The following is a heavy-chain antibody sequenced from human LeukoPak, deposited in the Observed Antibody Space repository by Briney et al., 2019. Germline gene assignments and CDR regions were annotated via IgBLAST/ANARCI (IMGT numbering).Heavy chain of an antibody. V-gene: IGHV3-49*03. D-gene: IGHD3-22*01. CDR1: GFTFGDYA. CDR2: IRSKAYGGTT. Sequence: GGSLRLSCTASGFTFGDYAMSWFRQAPGKGLEWVGFIRSKAYGGTTEYAASVKGRFTISRDDSRNTLYLQMNSLKTDDTAVYYCTTIQNYDSSGYYVVEFDNWGQGTLVTVSS. CDR3: TTIQNYDSSGYYVVEFDN. J-gene: IGHJ4*02.